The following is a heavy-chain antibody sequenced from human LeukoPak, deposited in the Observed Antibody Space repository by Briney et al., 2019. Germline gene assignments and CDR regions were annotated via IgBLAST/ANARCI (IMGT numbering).Heavy chain of an antibody. CDR2: ISSSSSTI. CDR3: ARGEAFGLLLPDAFDI. D-gene: IGHD3-22*01. Sequence: AGGSLRLSCAASGFTFSSYSMNWVRQAPGKGLEWVSYISSSSSTIYYADSVKGRFTISRDNAKNSLYLQMNSLRSEDTAVYYCARGEAFGLLLPDAFDIWGQGTMVTVSS. J-gene: IGHJ3*02. V-gene: IGHV3-48*01. CDR1: GFTFSSYS.